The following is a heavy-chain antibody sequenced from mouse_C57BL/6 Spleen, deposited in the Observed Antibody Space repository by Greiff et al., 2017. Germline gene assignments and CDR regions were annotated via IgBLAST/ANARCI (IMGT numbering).Heavy chain of an antibody. CDR3: AREVHYYGRGYYFDY. Sequence: EVKLEESGPGLVKPSQSLSLTCSVTGYSITSGYYWNWIRQFPGNKLEWMGYISYDGSNNYNPSLKNRISITRDTSKNQFFLKLNSVTTEDTATYYCAREVHYYGRGYYFDYWGQGTTLTVSS. CDR1: GYSITSGYY. D-gene: IGHD1-1*01. V-gene: IGHV3-6*01. CDR2: ISYDGSN. J-gene: IGHJ2*01.